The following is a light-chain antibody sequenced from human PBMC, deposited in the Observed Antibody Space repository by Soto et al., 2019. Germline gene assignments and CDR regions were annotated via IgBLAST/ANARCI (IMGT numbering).Light chain of an antibody. Sequence: EIVLTQSPGTLSLSPGERATLSCRASQSVSNNYLAWYQQKPGQAPRLPIYGASNRATGIPDRFSGSGSGTDFTFTISRLEPEDFAVYYCQQYGSSGTFGQGTKVDIK. CDR3: QQYGSSGT. CDR1: QSVSNNY. J-gene: IGKJ1*01. V-gene: IGKV3-20*01. CDR2: GAS.